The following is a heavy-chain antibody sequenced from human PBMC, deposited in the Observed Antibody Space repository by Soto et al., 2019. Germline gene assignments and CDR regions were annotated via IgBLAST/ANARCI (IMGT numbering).Heavy chain of an antibody. CDR1: GYTFTSYD. J-gene: IGHJ4*02. V-gene: IGHV1-8*01. CDR2: MNPNSGNT. Sequence: GASVKVSCKSSGYTFTSYDINCVRQATGQGLEWMGWMNPNSGNTGYAQKFQGRVTMTRNTSISTAYMELSSLRSEDTAVYYCAVAYCGGDCYPGDYWGQGTLVTVSS. CDR3: AVAYCGGDCYPGDY. D-gene: IGHD2-21*01.